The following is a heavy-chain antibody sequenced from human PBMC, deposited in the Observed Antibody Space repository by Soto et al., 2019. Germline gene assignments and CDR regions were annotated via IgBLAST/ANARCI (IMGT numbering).Heavy chain of an antibody. CDR2: ISGSGGTT. V-gene: IGHV3-23*01. D-gene: IGHD3-3*01. Sequence: EVQLLESGGGLVQPGGSLRLSCAASAFTFSNYAMNWVRQAPGKGLEWVSAISGSGGTTYYADSVKGRFTISRDNSKNTLYLQVNSLRVEDTAVYYCAKRSGDFWSGFLDFWGQGTLVTVSS. CDR3: AKRSGDFWSGFLDF. CDR1: AFTFSNYA. J-gene: IGHJ4*02.